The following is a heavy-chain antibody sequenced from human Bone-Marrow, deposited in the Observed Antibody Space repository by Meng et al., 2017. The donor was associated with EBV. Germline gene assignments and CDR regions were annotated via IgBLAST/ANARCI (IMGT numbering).Heavy chain of an antibody. CDR1: GGPVSSGSYY. CDR3: ARRRLQFGYFDY. CDR2: IYYSGST. J-gene: IGHJ4*02. V-gene: IGHV4-61*01. Sequence: VQVQGSVPGLVKPSETLSLTCSVSGGPVSSGSYYWSWIRQPPGKGLEWIGYIYYSGSTNYNPSLKSRVTISVDTSKNQFSLKLSSVTAADTAVYYCARRRLQFGYFDYWGQGTLVTVSS. D-gene: IGHD5-24*01.